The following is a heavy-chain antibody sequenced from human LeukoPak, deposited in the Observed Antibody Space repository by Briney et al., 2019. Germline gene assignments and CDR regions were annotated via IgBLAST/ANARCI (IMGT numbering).Heavy chain of an antibody. J-gene: IGHJ5*02. Sequence: GESLRLSCAASGFTFSSYWMSWVRQAPGKGLEWVANIKQDGSEKYYVDVVKGRFTISRDNSKNTLYLQMNSLRAEDTAVYYCANQGFSWGQGTLVTVSS. CDR1: GFTFSSYW. D-gene: IGHD3-10*01. CDR2: IKQDGSEK. V-gene: IGHV3-7*01. CDR3: ANQGFS.